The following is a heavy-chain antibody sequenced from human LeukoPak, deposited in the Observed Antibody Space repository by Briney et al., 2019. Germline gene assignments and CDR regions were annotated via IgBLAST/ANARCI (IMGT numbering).Heavy chain of an antibody. D-gene: IGHD1-20*01. CDR3: AKDTYNWNRGGFYYFDY. CDR2: IDNDGSDT. J-gene: IGHJ4*02. V-gene: IGHV3-74*01. Sequence: GGSLRLSCAASGFTFRSYWIHWVRQAPGKGLVWVGRIDNDGSDTIYADSVKGRFTVSRDNAKNTLYLQMNSLRAEDTAVYYCAKDTYNWNRGGFYYFDYWGQGTLVTVSS. CDR1: GFTFRSYW.